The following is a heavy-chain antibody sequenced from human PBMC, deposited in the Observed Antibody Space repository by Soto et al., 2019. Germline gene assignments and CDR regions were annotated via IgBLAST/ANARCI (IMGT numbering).Heavy chain of an antibody. Sequence: QVRLVESGGGVVQPGRSLRLSCTASGFSFSSYAMYWFRQPPGKGLEWVAVISHDGINKHYADSVKGRVTVSRDNSNHTRDLQLNSLRGEDTAMYYCARDMSSSDYFVKWFEPWGQGTLVTVSS. V-gene: IGHV3-30-3*01. CDR1: GFSFSSYA. CDR3: ARDMSSSDYFVKWFEP. D-gene: IGHD4-17*01. CDR2: ISHDGINK. J-gene: IGHJ5*02.